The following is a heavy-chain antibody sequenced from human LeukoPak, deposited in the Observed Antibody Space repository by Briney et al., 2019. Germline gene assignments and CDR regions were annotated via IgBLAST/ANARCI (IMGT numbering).Heavy chain of an antibody. Sequence: GGSLRLSFAASGFTFSSYSMNWVRQAPGKGLEWVSSISSISSYIYYADSLKGRFTISRDNAKNSLYLQMNSLRAEDTAVYYCARDSYLRELVAFDYWGQGTLVTVSS. CDR2: ISSISSYI. D-gene: IGHD2-8*02. CDR1: GFTFSSYS. J-gene: IGHJ4*02. CDR3: ARDSYLRELVAFDY. V-gene: IGHV3-21*01.